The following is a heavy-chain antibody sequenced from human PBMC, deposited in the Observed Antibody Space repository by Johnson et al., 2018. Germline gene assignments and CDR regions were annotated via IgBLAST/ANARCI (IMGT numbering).Heavy chain of an antibody. CDR2: VSHAGNTK. D-gene: IGHD3-22*01. CDR1: GFTFSNYA. J-gene: IGHJ2*01. Sequence: VQLVESGGGVVQXGSSXRLXCAASGFTFSNYAMHWVRQAPGTGLEWVAVVSHAGNTKYSADSVKGRFSISRDNSKNTLFLHMNSLRTEDPGVYNRAKGYDGIYWWFDLWGRGTLVTVSS. V-gene: IGHV3-30-3*01. CDR3: AKGYDGIYWWFDL.